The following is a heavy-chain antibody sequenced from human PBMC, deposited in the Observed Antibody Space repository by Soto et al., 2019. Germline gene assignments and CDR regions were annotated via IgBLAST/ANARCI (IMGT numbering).Heavy chain of an antibody. CDR1: GGSMSTSAYY. CDR2: IYYSGST. CDR3: ARHVSAVGRRGYFDV. V-gene: IGHV4-31*03. Sequence: SETLSLTCTVSGGSMSTSAYYWSWIRQHPGKGLEWIGYIYYSGSTFYNPSLMSRVTISVDTSKYQFSLKMTSVTAADTATYYCARHVSAVGRRGYFDVWGLGTLVTVSS. J-gene: IGHJ4*02. D-gene: IGHD5-18*01.